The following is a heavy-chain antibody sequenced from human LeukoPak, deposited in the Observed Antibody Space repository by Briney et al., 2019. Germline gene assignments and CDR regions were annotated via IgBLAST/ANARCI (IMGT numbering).Heavy chain of an antibody. J-gene: IGHJ6*03. CDR2: IHSSSST. Sequence: SETLSLTCTVSGGSVSSSYWSWIRQPAGMRLEWIGRIHSSSSTNYNPSLKSRVTMSLDTSKNQFSLRLRSVTAADTAVYYCAREDGSSWRYYYYYMDVRGKGTTVTVSS. D-gene: IGHD6-13*01. V-gene: IGHV4-4*07. CDR1: GGSVSSSY. CDR3: AREDGSSWRYYYYYMDV.